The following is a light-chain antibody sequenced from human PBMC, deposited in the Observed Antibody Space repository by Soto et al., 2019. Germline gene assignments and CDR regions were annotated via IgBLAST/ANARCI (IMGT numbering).Light chain of an antibody. CDR2: AAS. V-gene: IGKV1-39*01. CDR3: QQTYSTLWT. Sequence: DIQMTQSPSSLSASVGDRVTIACRASQSIRSNLNWYRHKPGKAPNLLIYAASSLQSGVPSRFSGSGSGTDFTLTISSLQPEDFATYYCQQTYSTLWTFGQGTKVEIK. CDR1: QSIRSN. J-gene: IGKJ1*01.